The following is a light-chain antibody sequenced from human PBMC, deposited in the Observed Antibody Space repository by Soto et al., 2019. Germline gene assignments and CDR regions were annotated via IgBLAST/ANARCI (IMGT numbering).Light chain of an antibody. Sequence: IVVTQSLLSLPVTPGEPAAISCGSIHSLLHSTGYNSLDWYLQKPGQSPQLLIYLGSNRASGVPDRFSGSGSGPDSTLKISSVAADDAGVYYCMPVLQSPITFGQGTRLEI. CDR2: LGS. CDR3: MPVLQSPIT. J-gene: IGKJ5*01. CDR1: HSLLHSTGYNS. V-gene: IGKV2-28*01.